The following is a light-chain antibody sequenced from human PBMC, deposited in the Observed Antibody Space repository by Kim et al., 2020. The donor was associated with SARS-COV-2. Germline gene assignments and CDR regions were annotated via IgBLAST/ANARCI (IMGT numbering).Light chain of an antibody. CDR3: QQSHTTPVLT. J-gene: IGKJ4*01. V-gene: IGKV1-39*01. CDR1: QSISTY. Sequence: DIQMTQSPSSLAASVGDRVTIACRASQSISTYLNWYLQRPGKGPKLLIYAASGLQSGVASRFSGSGSGTDFTLTISSLQPEDFATNYCQQSHTTPVLTFGGGNKVDI. CDR2: AAS.